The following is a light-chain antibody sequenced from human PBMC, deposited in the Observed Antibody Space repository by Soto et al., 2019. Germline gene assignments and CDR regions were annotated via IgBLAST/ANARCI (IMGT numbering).Light chain of an antibody. CDR3: SSYTSSSTRV. Sequence: QSVLTQPASVSGSPGQSITISCTGTSSDVGGYNYVSWYQQHPGKATKLMIYDVSNRPSGVSNRISGSKSGNTASLTISGLQAEDEADYYCSSYTSSSTRVFGTGTKVTVL. J-gene: IGLJ1*01. V-gene: IGLV2-14*01. CDR1: SSDVGGYNY. CDR2: DVS.